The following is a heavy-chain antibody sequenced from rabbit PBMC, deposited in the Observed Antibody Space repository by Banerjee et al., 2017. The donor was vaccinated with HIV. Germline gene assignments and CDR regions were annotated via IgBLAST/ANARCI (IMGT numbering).Heavy chain of an antibody. CDR2: IDCSSGRT. CDR1: GFDFSSNAV. CDR3: ARDWGL. J-gene: IGHJ6*01. D-gene: IGHD3-1*01. Sequence: QEQLVESGGDLVQPEGSLTLTCKASGFDFSSNAVSWVRQAPGKGLEWIGCIDCSSGRTDYASWAKGRFTISKTSSTTMTLQVASLTAADTATYFCARDWGLWGPGTLVTVS. V-gene: IGHV1S45*01.